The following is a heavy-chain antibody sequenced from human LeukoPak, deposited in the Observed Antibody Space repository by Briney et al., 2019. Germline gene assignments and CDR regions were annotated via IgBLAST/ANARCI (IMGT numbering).Heavy chain of an antibody. D-gene: IGHD1-26*01. CDR2: IRSKTYGGTT. CDR3: TRDGSGTYLVAPSDY. V-gene: IGHV3-49*03. Sequence: GGSLRLSCTASGFTFGDYAMSWFRQAPGKGLEWVGLIRSKTYGGTTEYAASVKGRFTISRDDSKSIAYLQMNCLKTEDTAVHYCTRDGSGTYLVAPSDYWGRGTLVTVSS. CDR1: GFTFGDYA. J-gene: IGHJ4*02.